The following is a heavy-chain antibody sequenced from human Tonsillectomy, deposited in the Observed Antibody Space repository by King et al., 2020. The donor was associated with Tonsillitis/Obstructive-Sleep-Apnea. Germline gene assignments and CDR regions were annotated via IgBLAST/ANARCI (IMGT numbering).Heavy chain of an antibody. D-gene: IGHD4-17*01. V-gene: IGHV3-66*01. CDR1: GFTVSSNY. J-gene: IGHJ2*01. Sequence: EVQLVESGGGLVQPGGSLRLSCAASGFTVSSNYMSWVRQAPGKGLEWVSVIYSDGSTYYADSVKGRFTISRDNSKNTLYLQMNSLRAEDTAVYYCARETTVTTFWYFDLWGRGTLVTVSS. CDR2: IYSDGST. CDR3: ARETTVTTFWYFDL.